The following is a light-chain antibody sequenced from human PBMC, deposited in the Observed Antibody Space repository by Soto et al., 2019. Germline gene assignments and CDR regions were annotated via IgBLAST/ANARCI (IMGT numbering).Light chain of an antibody. CDR1: QSISSW. J-gene: IGKJ1*01. CDR3: QQSYSSPPWT. V-gene: IGKV1-5*01. Sequence: DIQMTQSPSTLSASVGDRVTITCRASQSISSWLAWYQQKPGKAPKLLIYDASSLESGVPSRFSGSGSGTEFTLTISSLRPEDIATYFCQQSYSSPPWTFGQGTKVEVK. CDR2: DAS.